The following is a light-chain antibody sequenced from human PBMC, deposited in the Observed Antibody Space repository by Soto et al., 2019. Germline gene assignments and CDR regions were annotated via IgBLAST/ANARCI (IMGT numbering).Light chain of an antibody. V-gene: IGKV3-20*01. J-gene: IGKJ4*01. Sequence: EIVLTQSPGTLSLSPGERATLSCRAGQSVDSSYLAWYQQKPGQAPRLLIYGASDRATGIPDRFSGSGSGTDFSLTISRLAPEDFAVYYCQQYHLSPLTFGGGTQV. CDR2: GAS. CDR1: QSVDSSY. CDR3: QQYHLSPLT.